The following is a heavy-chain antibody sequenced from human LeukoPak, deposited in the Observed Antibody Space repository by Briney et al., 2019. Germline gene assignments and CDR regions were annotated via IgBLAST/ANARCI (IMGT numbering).Heavy chain of an antibody. CDR3: AREFWSGYYPNYFDY. Sequence: PSQTLSLTCTVSGGSISIHYWSWIRQPPGKGLEWIGYIYYSGSTNYNPSLTSRVTISVDTSKNQFSLKLSSVTAADTAVYYCAREFWSGYYPNYFDYWGQGTLVTVSS. CDR1: GGSISIHY. J-gene: IGHJ4*02. CDR2: IYYSGST. V-gene: IGHV4-59*11. D-gene: IGHD3-3*01.